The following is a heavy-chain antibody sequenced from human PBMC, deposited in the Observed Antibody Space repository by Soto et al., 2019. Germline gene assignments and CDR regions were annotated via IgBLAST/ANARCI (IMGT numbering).Heavy chain of an antibody. J-gene: IGHJ1*01. Sequence: SDTLSLTCTVSRGSIRSSSYYCVWIRQPPGNGQEWIGSIYYSGSTYYNPSLKSRVTISVDTSKNQFSLKLSSVTAADTAVYYCARHAIDSSGWWHAEYVQHWGDGTLVTV. CDR3: ARHAIDSSGWWHAEYVQH. D-gene: IGHD6-19*01. CDR2: IYYSGST. CDR1: RGSIRSSSYY. V-gene: IGHV4-39*01.